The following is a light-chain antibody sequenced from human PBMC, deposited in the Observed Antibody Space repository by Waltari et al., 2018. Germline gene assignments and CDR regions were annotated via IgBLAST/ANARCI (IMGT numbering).Light chain of an antibody. V-gene: IGKV2-30*02. CDR3: MQATNWPLT. CDR2: KVS. CDR1: QSIVHTDGHTY. Sequence: DVVMTQSPLSLPVSLGQPASISCRSSQSIVHTDGHTYLNWFQQRPGQSPRRLIYKVSNRDSGVPDRFSGSGSGTAFTLKISRVEAEDVGIYYCMQATNWPLTFGQGTKVEIQ. J-gene: IGKJ1*01.